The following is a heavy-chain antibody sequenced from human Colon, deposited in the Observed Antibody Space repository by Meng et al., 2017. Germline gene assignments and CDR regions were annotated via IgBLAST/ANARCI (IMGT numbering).Heavy chain of an antibody. Sequence: EVQLVESGGGLVKPGESLRVSCEASGFTFSLYAINWVRQAPGEGLEWGASITSSSNYIHYSDSVKGRFTVSRDNARNSSYLQMDSLRAEDTAVYYCARVGTARPFDYWGQGTLVTVSS. CDR2: ITSSSNYI. CDR1: GFTFSLYA. D-gene: IGHD1-1*01. CDR3: ARVGTARPFDY. J-gene: IGHJ4*02. V-gene: IGHV3-21*01.